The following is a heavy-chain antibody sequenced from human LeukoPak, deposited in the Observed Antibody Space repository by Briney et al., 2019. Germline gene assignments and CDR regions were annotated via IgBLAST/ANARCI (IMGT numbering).Heavy chain of an antibody. J-gene: IGHJ4*02. CDR2: ISNSGSMI. V-gene: IGHV3-48*02. CDR3: ARGPISGWSADY. Sequence: GGSLRLSCAVSGLTFSSYNMNWVRQAPGKGLEWVSYISNSGSMIYYADSVKGRFTLSRDNAKNSLYLQMNSLRDEDTAVYYCARGPISGWSADYWGQGTLITVSS. D-gene: IGHD6-19*01. CDR1: GLTFSSYN.